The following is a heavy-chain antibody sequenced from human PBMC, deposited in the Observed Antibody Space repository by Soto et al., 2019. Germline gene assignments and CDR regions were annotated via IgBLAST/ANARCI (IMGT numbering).Heavy chain of an antibody. J-gene: IGHJ4*02. CDR2: IYSGGST. Sequence: EVQLVESGGGLVQPGGSLRLSCAASGFTVSSNYMSWVRQAPGQGLEWGSVIYSGGSTYYADSVKGRFTISRDNAKNTVYLQMKNLRAEDTAVYYCERDKGGGGSRYFDYWGQGTLVTVSS. V-gene: IGHV3-66*01. CDR1: GFTVSSNY. CDR3: ERDKGGGGSRYFDY. D-gene: IGHD3-16*01.